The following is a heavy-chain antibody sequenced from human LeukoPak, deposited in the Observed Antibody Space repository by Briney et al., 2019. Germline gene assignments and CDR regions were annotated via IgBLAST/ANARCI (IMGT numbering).Heavy chain of an antibody. Sequence: SVKVSCKASGGTFSSYAISWVRQAPGQGLEWMGGIIPIFGTANYAQKFQGRVTITADESTSTAYMELSSLRSEDTAVYYCASFGYSSGWHDINFDYWGQGTLVTVSS. CDR2: IIPIFGTA. V-gene: IGHV1-69*13. CDR3: ASFGYSSGWHDINFDY. J-gene: IGHJ4*02. CDR1: GGTFSSYA. D-gene: IGHD6-19*01.